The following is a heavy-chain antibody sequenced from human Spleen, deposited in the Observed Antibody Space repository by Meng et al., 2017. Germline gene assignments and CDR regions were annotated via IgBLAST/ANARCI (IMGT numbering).Heavy chain of an antibody. CDR1: GFTFSSYS. CDR3: ARRPRLYSYGPLYYYYGMDV. D-gene: IGHD5-18*01. Sequence: GGSLRLSCAASGFTFSSYSMNWVRQAPGKGLVWVSRINSDGSSTSYADSVKGRFNISRDNAKNTLYLQMNSLRAEDTAVYYCARRPRLYSYGPLYYYYGMDVWGQGTTVTVS. V-gene: IGHV3-74*01. J-gene: IGHJ6*02. CDR2: INSDGSST.